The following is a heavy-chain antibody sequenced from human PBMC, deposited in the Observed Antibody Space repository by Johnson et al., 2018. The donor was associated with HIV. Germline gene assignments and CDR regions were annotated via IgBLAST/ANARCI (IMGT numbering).Heavy chain of an antibody. J-gene: IGHJ3*02. CDR3: AKSTRGNWGSCFDI. CDR2: ISYDGSNK. CDR1: GFTFSSYG. D-gene: IGHD7-27*01. V-gene: IGHV3-30*19. Sequence: QVQLVESGGGVVQPGRSLRLSCAASGFTFSSYGMHWVRQAPGKGLEWVAVISYDGSNKYFADSVKGRFTISRDNSKNTVYLQMNSLRPYDTAVYYCAKSTRGNWGSCFDIWGQGTMVTVSS.